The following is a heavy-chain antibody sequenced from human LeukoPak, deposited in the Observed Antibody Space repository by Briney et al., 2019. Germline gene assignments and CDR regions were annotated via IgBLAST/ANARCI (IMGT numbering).Heavy chain of an antibody. D-gene: IGHD3-3*01. CDR3: ARRGYDFWSGYFSQRAYYYYMDV. Sequence: ASVKVSCKASGYTFTSYDINWVRQATGQGLEWMGWMNPNSGNTGYAQKFQGRVTMTRNTSISTAYMELSSLRSEDTAAYYCARRGYDFWSGYFSQRAYYYYMDVWGKGTTVTVSS. V-gene: IGHV1-8*02. CDR1: GYTFTSYD. J-gene: IGHJ6*03. CDR2: MNPNSGNT.